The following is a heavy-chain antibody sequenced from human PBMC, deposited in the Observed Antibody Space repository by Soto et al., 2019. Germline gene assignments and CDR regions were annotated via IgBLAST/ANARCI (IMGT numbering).Heavy chain of an antibody. V-gene: IGHV1-18*01. CDR1: GYTFTSYG. CDR2: ISAYDGYT. J-gene: IGHJ6*02. Sequence: QVQLVQSGAEVKKPGASVKVSCKASGYTFTSYGINWVRQAPGQGLEWVGWISAYDGYTNYAQILQGRVSMTTDTSTKTAYMELRSLRSDDTAMYYCARGGFYDSSGARNYYYYGMNVWGQGTTVTVSS. D-gene: IGHD3-22*01. CDR3: ARGGFYDSSGARNYYYYGMNV.